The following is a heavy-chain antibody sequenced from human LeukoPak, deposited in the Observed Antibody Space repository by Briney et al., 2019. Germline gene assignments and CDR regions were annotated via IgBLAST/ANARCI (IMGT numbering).Heavy chain of an antibody. CDR3: AELGITMIGGV. CDR2: IYSGGST. J-gene: IGHJ6*04. Sequence: GGSLRLSCTASGFSFSIYALSWVRQAPGKGLEWVSVIYSGGSTYYADSVKGRFTISRDNAKNSLYLQMSSLRAEDTAVYYCAELGITMIGGVWGKGTTVTISS. CDR1: GFSFSIYA. V-gene: IGHV3-23*03. D-gene: IGHD3-10*02.